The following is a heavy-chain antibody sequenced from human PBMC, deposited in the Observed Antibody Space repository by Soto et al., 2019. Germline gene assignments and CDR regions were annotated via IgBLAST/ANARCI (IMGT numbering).Heavy chain of an antibody. V-gene: IGHV5-51*01. CDR2: IYPGDSDT. Sequence: PGESLKISCKGSGYSFTNYWIGWVRQMPGKGLEWMGIIYPGDSDTRYSPSFQGQVTISADKSISTAYLQWSSLKASDTAMYYCARVSKRGYSYNRRSTLYGMDVWGQGTTVTVSS. CDR3: ARVSKRGYSYNRRSTLYGMDV. J-gene: IGHJ6*02. D-gene: IGHD5-18*01. CDR1: GYSFTNYW.